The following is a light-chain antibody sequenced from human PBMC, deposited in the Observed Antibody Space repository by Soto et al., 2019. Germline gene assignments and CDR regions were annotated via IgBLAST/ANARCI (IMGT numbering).Light chain of an antibody. J-gene: IGKJ2*01. V-gene: IGKV3-20*01. Sequence: EIVMTQSPGTLSLSPGEAATLSCRASQSVSGSYLAWYQQKPGQAPRLVIYDASTRATGIPDRFRGSGSGTDFTLTISRLEPEDFAVYYCQHYGSSYTFGQGTKVDIK. CDR3: QHYGSSYT. CDR1: QSVSGSY. CDR2: DAS.